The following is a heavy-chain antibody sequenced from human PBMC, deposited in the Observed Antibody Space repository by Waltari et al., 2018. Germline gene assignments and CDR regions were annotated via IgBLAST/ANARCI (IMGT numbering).Heavy chain of an antibody. CDR3: AKARSSWQYYFDY. V-gene: IGHV3-23*04. CDR2: ITGRGNST. J-gene: IGHJ4*02. CDR1: GFTFTSYA. D-gene: IGHD6-13*01. Sequence: EVQLAESGGGLVQTGVSLRLSCAASGFTFTSYALTWVRAAPGQGLEWFSAITGRGNSTYYADSVKGRFTISRDNSKNTLFLQMNSLRAEDTAVYYCAKARSSWQYYFDYWGQGTLVTVSS.